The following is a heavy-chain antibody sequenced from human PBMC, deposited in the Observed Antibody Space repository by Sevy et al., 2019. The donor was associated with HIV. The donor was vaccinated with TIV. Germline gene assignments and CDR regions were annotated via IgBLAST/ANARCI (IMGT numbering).Heavy chain of an antibody. V-gene: IGHV4-34*01. J-gene: IGHJ3*02. CDR2: INHSGGT. CDR3: ASHCTGSSCSHAFDI. CDR1: GGSFSGYY. D-gene: IGHD2-15*01. Sequence: SETLSLTCAVYGGSFSGYYWSWIRQPPGKGLEWIGEINHSGGTNYNPSLKSRVTISGDTSKNQFSLNLNSVTAADTAGYYCASHCTGSSCSHAFDIWGQGTMVTVSS.